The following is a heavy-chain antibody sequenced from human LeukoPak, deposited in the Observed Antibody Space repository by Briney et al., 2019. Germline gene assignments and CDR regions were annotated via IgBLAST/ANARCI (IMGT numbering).Heavy chain of an antibody. CDR3: AGEIGTYKLGQFDY. CDR2: IQNDVVTK. D-gene: IGHD7-27*01. Sequence: GSLRLSCAASGLIFINYGMHWVRQAPGKGLEWVAFIQNDVVTKYYADSVNGRFTISRDNSRNTLYLQMNSLRVEDTALYYCAGEIGTYKLGQFDYWGRGTLVTVSS. J-gene: IGHJ4*02. V-gene: IGHV3-30*02. CDR1: GLIFINYG.